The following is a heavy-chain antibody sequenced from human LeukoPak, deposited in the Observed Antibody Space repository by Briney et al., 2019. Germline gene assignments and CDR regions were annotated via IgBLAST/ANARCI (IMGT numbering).Heavy chain of an antibody. V-gene: IGHV4-34*01. D-gene: IGHD3-10*01. J-gene: IGHJ4*02. CDR3: ASTRFGEFYFDY. CDR2: INHSGST. Sequence: PETLSLTCAVYGGSFSGYYWSWIRQPPGKGLEWIGEINHSGSTNYNPSLKSRVTISVDTSKNQFSLKLSSVTAADTAVYYCASTRFGEFYFDYWGQGTLVTVSS. CDR1: GGSFSGYY.